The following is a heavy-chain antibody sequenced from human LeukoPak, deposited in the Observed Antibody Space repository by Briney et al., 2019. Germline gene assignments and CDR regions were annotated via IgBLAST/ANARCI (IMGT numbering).Heavy chain of an antibody. CDR3: ARGEDILTGRVDY. V-gene: IGHV4-30-2*01. CDR2: IYHSGST. J-gene: IGHJ4*02. D-gene: IGHD3-9*01. Sequence: SETLSRTCAVSGGSISSGGYSWSWIRQPPGKGLEWIGYIYHSGSTYYNPSHKSRATKSVDRSKNQLSLKLSSVTAADTAVYYCARGEDILTGRVDYWGQGTLVSVSS. CDR1: GGSISSGGYS.